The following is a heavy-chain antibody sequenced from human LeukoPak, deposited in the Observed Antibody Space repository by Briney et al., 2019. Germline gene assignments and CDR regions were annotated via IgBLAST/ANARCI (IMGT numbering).Heavy chain of an antibody. V-gene: IGHV4-31*03. CDR1: GDSIDSGGYY. CDR3: ARVFYERNGYFVSLAGYFEL. Sequence: SETLSLTCSVSGDSIDSGGYYWSWIRQRPGTGLEWIGYISYSESTYYNPSLRSRLTISLDTSENQFSLKLTSVTAADTAVYYCARVFYERNGYFVSLAGYFELWGRGTLVTVSS. CDR2: ISYSEST. D-gene: IGHD3-22*01. J-gene: IGHJ2*01.